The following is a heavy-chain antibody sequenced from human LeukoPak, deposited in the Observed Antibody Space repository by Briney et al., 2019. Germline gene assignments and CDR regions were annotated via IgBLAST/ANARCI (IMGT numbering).Heavy chain of an antibody. CDR3: VRDMTTTTTCYLQH. D-gene: IGHD4-17*01. CDR1: GFTFSSYS. J-gene: IGHJ1*01. Sequence: GGSLRLSCVVSGFTFSSYSMNWVRQAPGKGLEWVSSISSSSKHMYYADSVKGRFSISRDDAKNSLFLQMNGLRAEDTAVYYCVRDMTTTTTCYLQHWGQGTLVTVSS. V-gene: IGHV3-21*01. CDR2: ISSSSKHM.